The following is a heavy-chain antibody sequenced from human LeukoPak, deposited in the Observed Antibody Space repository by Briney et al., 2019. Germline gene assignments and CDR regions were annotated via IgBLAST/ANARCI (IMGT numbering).Heavy chain of an antibody. J-gene: IGHJ4*02. V-gene: IGHV3-48*03. CDR3: ARDAPGTLTNDY. D-gene: IGHD1-14*01. CDR2: IDGAGWTI. CDR1: GLKFSDYE. Sequence: PGGPLRLSCTASGLKFSDYEFNWVRQAPGKGREWISFIDGAGWTIYYSDSVEGRFTVSRDDAKNSLYLQMNDLRVEDTAIYYCARDAPGTLTNDYWGQGTLVTVSS.